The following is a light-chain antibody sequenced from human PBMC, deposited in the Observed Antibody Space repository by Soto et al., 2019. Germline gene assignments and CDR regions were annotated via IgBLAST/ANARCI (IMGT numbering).Light chain of an antibody. CDR2: DAS. V-gene: IGKV1-5*01. J-gene: IGKJ5*01. CDR3: QQYQTYST. CDR1: QSISSW. Sequence: DIQMTQSPSTLSASVGDRGTITCRASQSISSWLAWYQQKPGKAPKLLIYDASSLGSGVPSRFSGSGSGTEFTLTISSLKPDDFATYFCQQYQTYSTFGQGTRLEIK.